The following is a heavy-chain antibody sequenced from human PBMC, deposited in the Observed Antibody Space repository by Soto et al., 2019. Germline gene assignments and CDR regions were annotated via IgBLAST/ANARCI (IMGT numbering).Heavy chain of an antibody. Sequence: PGGSLRLSCAASGFTFSNAWMSWVRQAPGKGLEWVCRIKSKTDGGTTDYAAPVKGRFTISRDDSKNTLYLQMNSLKTEDTAVYYCTTYTDYYDSSGYYYFDFWGQGTLVTVSS. CDR2: IKSKTDGGTT. V-gene: IGHV3-15*01. J-gene: IGHJ4*02. CDR1: GFTFSNAW. D-gene: IGHD3-22*01. CDR3: TTYTDYYDSSGYYYFDF.